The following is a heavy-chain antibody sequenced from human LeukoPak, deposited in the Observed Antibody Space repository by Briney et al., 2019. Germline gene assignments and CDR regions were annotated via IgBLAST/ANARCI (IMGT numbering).Heavy chain of an antibody. CDR3: AKDRDDYGNDC. V-gene: IGHV3-30*02. Sequence: GGSLGLSCAASGFTFSNFGMHWIRQAPGKGLEWVAVERSGGSKHYADSVKGRFTISRDNSKNTLWLEMNNLRTDDTAVYYWAKDRDDYGNDCWGQGVLVTVST. J-gene: IGHJ4*02. CDR1: GFTFSNFG. D-gene: IGHD4-17*01. CDR2: ERSGGSK.